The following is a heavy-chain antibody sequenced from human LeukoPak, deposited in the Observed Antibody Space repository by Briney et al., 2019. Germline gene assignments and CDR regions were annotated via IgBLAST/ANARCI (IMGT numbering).Heavy chain of an antibody. CDR2: IWYDGSNK. D-gene: IGHD3-22*01. CDR1: GFTFSSYG. Sequence: GGSQRLSCAASGFTFSSYGMHWVRQAPGKGPEWVAVIWYDGSNKYYADSVKGRFTISRDNSKNTLFLQMNSLRAEDTAVYYCARDFVAYDSSGYPPFVDYWGQGTLVSVSS. V-gene: IGHV3-33*01. CDR3: ARDFVAYDSSGYPPFVDY. J-gene: IGHJ4*01.